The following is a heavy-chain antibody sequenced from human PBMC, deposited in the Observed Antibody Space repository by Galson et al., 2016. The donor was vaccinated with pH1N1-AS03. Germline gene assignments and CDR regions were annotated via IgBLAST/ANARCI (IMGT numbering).Heavy chain of an antibody. D-gene: IGHD1-26*01. V-gene: IGHV3-30*18. CDR3: AKDPASGEVWDILGALNWFDP. Sequence: SLRLSCAASGFTFSSYGMHWVRQAPGKGLEWVAVISYDGSNKYYVDSVKGRFTISRDNSKNTLYLQMNSLRAEDTAVYYCAKDPASGEVWDILGALNWFDPWGQGTLVTVSS. CDR2: ISYDGSNK. CDR1: GFTFSSYG. J-gene: IGHJ5*02.